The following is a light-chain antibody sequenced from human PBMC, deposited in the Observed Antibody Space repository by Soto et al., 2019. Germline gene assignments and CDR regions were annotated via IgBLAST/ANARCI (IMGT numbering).Light chain of an antibody. Sequence: QSALTQPASVSGSPGQSITVSCTGTSTDVGGYDYVSWCQQHPDKAPKLLIYDVTNRPSGVSNRFSGSKSGNTASLTISGLQAGDEADYDCSSYASNGTTLVFGTGTKVTVL. CDR2: DVT. CDR3: SSYASNGTTLV. J-gene: IGLJ1*01. CDR1: STDVGGYDY. V-gene: IGLV2-14*03.